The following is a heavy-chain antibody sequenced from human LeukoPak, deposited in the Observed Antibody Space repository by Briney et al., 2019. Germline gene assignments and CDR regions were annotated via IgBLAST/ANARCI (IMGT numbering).Heavy chain of an antibody. CDR2: IYYSGST. V-gene: IGHV4-39*07. CDR1: GGSISSSSYY. J-gene: IGHJ5*02. CDR3: ARGGYMGWFDP. Sequence: SETLSLTCTVSGGSISSSSYYWGWIRQPPGKGLEWIGSIYYSGSTYYNPSLKSRVTISVDTSKNQFSLKLSSVTAADTAVYYCARGGYMGWFDPWGQGTLVPVSS. D-gene: IGHD5-18*01.